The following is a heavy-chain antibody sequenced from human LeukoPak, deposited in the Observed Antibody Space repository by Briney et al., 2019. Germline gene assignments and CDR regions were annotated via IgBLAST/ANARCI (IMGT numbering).Heavy chain of an antibody. J-gene: IGHJ1*01. D-gene: IGHD6-19*01. CDR1: GFTVSSNY. Sequence: GGSLRLSCAASGFTVSSNYMSWVRQAPGKGLEWGSVIYSGGSTYYADSVKGRFTISRDNSKNTLYLQMNSLRAEDTAVYYCARGASSGWEEYFQHWGQGTLVTVSS. CDR2: IYSGGST. V-gene: IGHV3-53*01. CDR3: ARGASSGWEEYFQH.